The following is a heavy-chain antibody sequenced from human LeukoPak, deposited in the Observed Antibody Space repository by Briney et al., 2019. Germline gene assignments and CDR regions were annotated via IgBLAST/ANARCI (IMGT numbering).Heavy chain of an antibody. CDR3: AKEYYDFWSPYYYCYYMDV. CDR1: GIRLRSFV. D-gene: IGHD3-3*01. Sequence: PGETLRHLCAETGIRLRSFVVGIRHGAQAKGLVQAEDLRYEGSNKYYADSVKGRFTISRDKSTNTLYLQMNSLRAEDTAVYYCAKEYYDFWSPYYYCYYMDVWGKGTTVTVSS. V-gene: IGHV3-30*02. CDR2: LRYEGSNK. J-gene: IGHJ6*03.